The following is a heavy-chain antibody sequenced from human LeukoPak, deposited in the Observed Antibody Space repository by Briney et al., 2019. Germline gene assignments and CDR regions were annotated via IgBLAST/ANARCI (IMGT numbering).Heavy chain of an antibody. V-gene: IGHV3-74*01. J-gene: IGHJ4*02. CDR2: INSDGSST. CDR1: GSTFSSHW. D-gene: IGHD1-26*01. CDR3: ARGRVGATFDY. Sequence: GGSLRLSCAASGSTFSSHWVHWVRQAPGKGLVWVSRINSDGSSTSYADSVKGRFTISRDNAKNTLYLQMNSLRAEDTAVYYCARGRVGATFDYWGQGTLVTVSS.